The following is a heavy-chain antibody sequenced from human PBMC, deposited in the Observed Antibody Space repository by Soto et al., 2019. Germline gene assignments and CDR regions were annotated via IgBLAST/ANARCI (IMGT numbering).Heavy chain of an antibody. CDR2: IYHSGRT. Sequence: QVQLQESGPGLVKPSGTLSLTCAVSGDSISSDKWWSWVRQPPGKGLEWIGEIYHSGRTNCNPSLKSRVTISVEKSKNQFSLELSSMTAADTAVYYCARGGDWKFYYWGQGSLVTVSS. D-gene: IGHD2-21*02. CDR3: ARGGDWKFYY. V-gene: IGHV4-4*02. J-gene: IGHJ4*02. CDR1: GDSISSDKW.